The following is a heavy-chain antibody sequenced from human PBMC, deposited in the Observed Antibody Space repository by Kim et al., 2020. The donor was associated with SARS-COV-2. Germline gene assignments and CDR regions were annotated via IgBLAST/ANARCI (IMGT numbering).Heavy chain of an antibody. CDR2: ISYDGSNK. CDR1: GFTFSSYA. J-gene: IGHJ6*03. CDR3: ARAHYYYYYMDV. Sequence: GGSLRLSCAASGFTFSSYAMHWVRQAPGKGLEWVAVISYDGSNKYYADSVKGRFTISRDNSKNTLYLQMNSLRAEDTAVYYCARAHYYYYYMDVWGKGTT. V-gene: IGHV3-30*04.